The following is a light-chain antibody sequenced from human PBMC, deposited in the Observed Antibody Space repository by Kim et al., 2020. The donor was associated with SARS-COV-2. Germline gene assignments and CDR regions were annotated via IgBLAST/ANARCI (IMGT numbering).Light chain of an antibody. Sequence: QSALTQPASVSGSPGQSITISCTGTSNDVGSYKLVSWYQQHPGKAPKLMVYEVNSRPSGVSSRFSGSKSGNTASLTISGLQAEDEADYYCCSYAGSSTWVFGGGTKVTVL. V-gene: IGLV2-23*02. J-gene: IGLJ3*02. CDR1: SNDVGSYKL. CDR3: CSYAGSSTWV. CDR2: EVN.